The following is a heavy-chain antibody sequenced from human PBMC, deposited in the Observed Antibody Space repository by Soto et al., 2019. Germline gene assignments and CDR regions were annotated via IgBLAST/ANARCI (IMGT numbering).Heavy chain of an antibody. D-gene: IGHD3-9*01. CDR2: ISAYNGNT. J-gene: IGHJ3*02. Sequence: ASVKVSCKASGYTFTSYGISWVRQAPGQGLEWMGWISAYNGNTNYAQKLQGRVTMTTDTSTSTAYMELRSLRSDDTAVYYCARVYGDYDILTGHESDAFDIWGQGTMVTVSS. V-gene: IGHV1-18*01. CDR1: GYTFTSYG. CDR3: ARVYGDYDILTGHESDAFDI.